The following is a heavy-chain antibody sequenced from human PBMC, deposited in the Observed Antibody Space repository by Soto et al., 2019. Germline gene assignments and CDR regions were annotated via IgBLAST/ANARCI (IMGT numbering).Heavy chain of an antibody. V-gene: IGHV4-31*01. J-gene: IGHJ6*02. CDR3: ARKGAAPYYYYGMDV. Sequence: VQLQESGPGLVKPSQTLSLTCTVSGGSISRGGYFWSWIRQHPGKGLEWIGFIYYSGSTYYNPSLMIPVTISVDTSKNQFSPKLSSVTAADTAVYYFARKGAAPYYYYGMDVWGQGTTVTVSS. CDR2: IYYSGST. CDR1: GGSISRGGYF. D-gene: IGHD6-6*01.